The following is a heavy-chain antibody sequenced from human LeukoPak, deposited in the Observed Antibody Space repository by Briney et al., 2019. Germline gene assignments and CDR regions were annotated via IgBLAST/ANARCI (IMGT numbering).Heavy chain of an antibody. Sequence: ASVKVSCKASGYGFTSYDINWVRQAPGQGLEWMGWMNPNRGQTGYAQKFQGRVTMTRDTSTNTAYLEPSSLRSEDTAVYYCARGRIVGGLDPWGQGTLVTVSS. D-gene: IGHD1-26*01. J-gene: IGHJ5*02. CDR1: GYGFTSYD. CDR2: MNPNRGQT. CDR3: ARGRIVGGLDP. V-gene: IGHV1-8*02.